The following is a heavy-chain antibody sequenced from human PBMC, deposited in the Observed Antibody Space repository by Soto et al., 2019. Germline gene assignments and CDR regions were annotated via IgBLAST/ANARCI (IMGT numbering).Heavy chain of an antibody. CDR1: GYSFTSYW. D-gene: IGHD3-22*01. Sequence: GESLKISCKGSGYSFTSYWISWVRQMPGKGLEWMGRIDPSDSYTNYSPSFQGHVTISADKSISTAYLQWSSLKASETAMYYCARHTVDYYDSSGYYSLAYWGQGTLVTVSS. V-gene: IGHV5-10-1*01. CDR3: ARHTVDYYDSSGYYSLAY. J-gene: IGHJ4*02. CDR2: IDPSDSYT.